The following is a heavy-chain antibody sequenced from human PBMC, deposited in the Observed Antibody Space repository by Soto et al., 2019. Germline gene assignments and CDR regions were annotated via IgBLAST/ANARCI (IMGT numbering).Heavy chain of an antibody. CDR1: GGSISSGYYY. J-gene: IGHJ6*02. CDR3: ASSSRYGMDV. CDR2: IYYSGNT. Sequence: SATLSLTCSVSGGSISSGYYYWSWIRQPPGKGLEWIGNIYYSGNTYYNPSLKSRLIISIDTSKNQFYLKVGSVTAADTAVYYCASSSRYGMDVWGQGTTVNVSS. V-gene: IGHV4-30-4*01.